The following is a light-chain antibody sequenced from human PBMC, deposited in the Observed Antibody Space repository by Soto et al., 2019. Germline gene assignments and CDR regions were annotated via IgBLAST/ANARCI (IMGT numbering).Light chain of an antibody. CDR3: QQYNNWPPWT. J-gene: IGKJ1*01. CDR1: QSVTSN. CDR2: GAS. Sequence: EIVITQSPSTLSVYQGERATLYCRASQSVTSNLAWYQQKPGQAPRLLIYGASTRATGIPARFSGSGSGTEFTLTISSLQSEDFAVYYCQQYNNWPPWTFGQGTKVDIK. V-gene: IGKV3-15*01.